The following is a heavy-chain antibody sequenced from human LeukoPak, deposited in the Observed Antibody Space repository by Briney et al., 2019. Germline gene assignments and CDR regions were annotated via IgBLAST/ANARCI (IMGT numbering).Heavy chain of an antibody. Sequence: SETLSLTCTGSGGSISGSNYYWGWIRQPPGKGLEWIGSIYYSGSTYYNPSLKSRVTISVDTSKNQFSLKLNSVTAADTAVYYCARESYSSAWFFDYWGQGTLVTVSS. CDR1: GGSISGSNYY. CDR3: ARESYSSAWFFDY. V-gene: IGHV4-39*02. J-gene: IGHJ4*02. D-gene: IGHD6-19*01. CDR2: IYYSGST.